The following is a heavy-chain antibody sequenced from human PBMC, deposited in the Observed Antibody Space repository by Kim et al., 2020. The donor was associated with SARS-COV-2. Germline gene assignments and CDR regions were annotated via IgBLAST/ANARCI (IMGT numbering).Heavy chain of an antibody. CDR2: ISWDGGST. V-gene: IGHV3-43*01. Sequence: GGSLRLSCAASGFTFDDYTMHWVRQAPGKGLEWVSLISWDGGSTLYADSVKGRFTISRDNSKNSLYLQMNSLRTEDSALYYCAKGIAYCSPGRCYVPSYYYYGMDVWGQGTTVTVSS. J-gene: IGHJ6*02. CDR3: AKGIAYCSPGRCYVPSYYYYGMDV. D-gene: IGHD2-15*01. CDR1: GFTFDDYT.